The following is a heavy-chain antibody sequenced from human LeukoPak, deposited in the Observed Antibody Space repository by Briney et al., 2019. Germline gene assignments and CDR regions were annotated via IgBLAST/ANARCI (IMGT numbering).Heavy chain of an antibody. CDR1: GFSFSNYA. Sequence: PGGSLRLSCAAAGFSFSNYAMSWVRQAPGKGLEWVSSISGTGGTTYSADSVKGRFTISRDNSKNTVSLQMNSVRAEDTAVYYCAKEGYSYPLTYFDSWGQGNLVTVSS. D-gene: IGHD5-12*01. CDR3: AKEGYSYPLTYFDS. CDR2: ISGTGGTT. V-gene: IGHV3-23*01. J-gene: IGHJ4*02.